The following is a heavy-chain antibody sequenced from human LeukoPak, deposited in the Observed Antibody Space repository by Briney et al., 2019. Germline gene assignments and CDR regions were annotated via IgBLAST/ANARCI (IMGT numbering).Heavy chain of an antibody. CDR2: ISGYNGDT. CDR1: GYTFTNYG. CDR3: ARCYGSGRWALDI. D-gene: IGHD3-10*01. Sequence: VSVKVSCKTSGYTFTNYGISWVRQAPGQGLEWMGWISGYNGDTKYAQKVQGRVTMTTDKFTSTAYMELRSLRSDDTAVYYCARCYGSGRWALDIWGQGTMVTVSS. V-gene: IGHV1-18*01. J-gene: IGHJ3*02.